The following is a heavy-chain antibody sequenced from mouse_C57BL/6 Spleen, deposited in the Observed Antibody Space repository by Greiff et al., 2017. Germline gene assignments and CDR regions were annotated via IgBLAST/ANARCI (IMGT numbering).Heavy chain of an antibody. Sequence: EVQLQQSGPELVKPGASVKISCKASGYSFTGYYMNWVKQSPEKSLEWIGEINPSTGGTTYNQKFKAKATLTVDKSSSTAYMQLKSLTSEDSAVYYCARGKPFSDYWGQGTTLTVSS. CDR3: ARGKPFSDY. CDR1: GYSFTGYY. D-gene: IGHD2-1*01. J-gene: IGHJ2*01. V-gene: IGHV1-42*01. CDR2: INPSTGGT.